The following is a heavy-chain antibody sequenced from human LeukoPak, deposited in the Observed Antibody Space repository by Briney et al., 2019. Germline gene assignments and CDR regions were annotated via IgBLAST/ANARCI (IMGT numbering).Heavy chain of an antibody. CDR1: GGTFSSYA. CDR2: IIPILGIA. CDR3: AATITMIVVVITPNFDY. J-gene: IGHJ4*02. D-gene: IGHD3-22*01. V-gene: IGHV1-69*04. Sequence: ASVKVSCKASGGTFSSYAISWVRQAPGQRLEWMGRIIPILGIANYAQKFQGRVTITADKSTSTAYMELSSLRSEDTAVYYCAATITMIVVVITPNFDYWGQGTLVTVSS.